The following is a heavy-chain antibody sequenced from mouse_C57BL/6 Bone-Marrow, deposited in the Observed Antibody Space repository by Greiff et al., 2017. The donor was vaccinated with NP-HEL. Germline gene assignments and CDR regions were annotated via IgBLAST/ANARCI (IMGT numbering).Heavy chain of an antibody. D-gene: IGHD1-1*01. J-gene: IGHJ4*01. CDR2: INPSNGGT. V-gene: IGHV1-53*01. CDR3: ARNPITTVVATEAMDY. Sequence: QVHVKQPGTELVKPGASVKLSCKASGYTFTSYWMHWVKQRPGQGLEWIGNINPSNGGTNYNEKFKSKATLTVDKSSSTAYMQLSSLTSEDSAVYYCARNPITTVVATEAMDYWGQGTSVTVSS. CDR1: GYTFTSYW.